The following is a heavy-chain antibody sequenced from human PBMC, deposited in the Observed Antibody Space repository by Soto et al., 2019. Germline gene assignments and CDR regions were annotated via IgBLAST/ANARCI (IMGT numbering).Heavy chain of an antibody. CDR1: GGSISSYY. Sequence: QVQLQESGPGLVKPSETLSLTCTVSGGSISSYYWSWIRQPPGKGLEWIGYIYYSGSTNYNPSLTSRVTISVDTSKNQFSRKLSSVTGADTAVYYCARASEWLRSHYLDYWGQGTLVTVSS. J-gene: IGHJ4*02. CDR2: IYYSGST. D-gene: IGHD5-12*01. CDR3: ARASEWLRSHYLDY. V-gene: IGHV4-59*01.